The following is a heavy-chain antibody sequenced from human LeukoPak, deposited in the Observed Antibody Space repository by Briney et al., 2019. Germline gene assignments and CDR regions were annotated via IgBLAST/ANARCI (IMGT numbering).Heavy chain of an antibody. Sequence: GGSLRLSCAASGFTYSNYWMHWVRQTPGKGLVWVSRIISDGSSTSYADSVKGRFTISRDNAKNTLYLQMNSLRAEDTAVYYCARDGSLPDYWGQGTLVTVSS. CDR3: ARDGSLPDY. CDR2: IISDGSST. J-gene: IGHJ4*02. CDR1: GFTYSNYW. V-gene: IGHV3-74*01.